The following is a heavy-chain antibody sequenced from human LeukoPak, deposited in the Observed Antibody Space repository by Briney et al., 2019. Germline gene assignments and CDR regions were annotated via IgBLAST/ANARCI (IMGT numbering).Heavy chain of an antibody. CDR1: GSIFTSYW. CDR3: ARRVFDRNWFDP. J-gene: IGHJ5*02. CDR2: IYPGDSDT. V-gene: IGHV5-51*01. Sequence: GASLQISCQGSGSIFTSYWIGWVRPVPGKGLEWMGIIYPGDSDTRYSPSFQGQVTISADKSISTAYLQWSSLKASDTAMYYCARRVFDRNWFDPWGQGTLVTVSS. D-gene: IGHD2-8*01.